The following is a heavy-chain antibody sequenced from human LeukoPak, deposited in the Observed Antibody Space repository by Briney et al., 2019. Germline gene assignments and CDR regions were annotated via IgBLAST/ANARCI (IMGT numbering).Heavy chain of an antibody. Sequence: SETLSLTCTVSGVSISSYYWSWIRQPPGKGLEWIGYIYYSGSTNYNPSLKSRVTISVDTSKNQFSLKLSSVTAADTAVYYCARLGRSGGYYYYGMDVWGQGTTVTVSS. CDR2: IYYSGST. V-gene: IGHV4-59*08. CDR3: ARLGRSGGYYYYGMDV. D-gene: IGHD4-23*01. J-gene: IGHJ6*02. CDR1: GVSISSYY.